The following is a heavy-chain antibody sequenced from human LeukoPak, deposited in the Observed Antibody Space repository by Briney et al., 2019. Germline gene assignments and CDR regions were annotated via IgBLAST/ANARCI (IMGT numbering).Heavy chain of an antibody. CDR2: INPNSGGT. CDR1: GYTFTGYY. J-gene: IGHJ6*03. CDR3: ARVVGTVTTRYYYYYMDV. Sequence: ASVKVSCKASGYTFTGYYMHWVRQAPGQGLDWMGWINPNSGGTNYAQKFQGRVTMTRDTSISTAYMELSRLRSDDTAVYYCARVVGTVTTRYYYYYMDVWGKGTTVTVSS. V-gene: IGHV1-2*02. D-gene: IGHD4-11*01.